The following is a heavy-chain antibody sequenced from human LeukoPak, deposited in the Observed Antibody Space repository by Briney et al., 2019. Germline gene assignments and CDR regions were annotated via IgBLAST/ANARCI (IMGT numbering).Heavy chain of an antibody. J-gene: IGHJ6*02. CDR3: ARSHAYYYDSSGYHYYYYGMDV. CDR1: GFTVSTNY. Sequence: QSGGPLRLSCAASGFTVSTNYMSWVRQAPGKGLEWVSVIYSGGTTYYADSVKGRFTISRDNSKNTLYLQMNSLRAEDTAVYYCARSHAYYYDSSGYHYYYYGMDVWGQGTTVTVSS. V-gene: IGHV3-53*01. CDR2: IYSGGTT. D-gene: IGHD3-22*01.